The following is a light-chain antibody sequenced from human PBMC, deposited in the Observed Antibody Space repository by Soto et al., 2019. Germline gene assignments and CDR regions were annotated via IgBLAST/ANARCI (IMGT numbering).Light chain of an antibody. CDR2: EAS. CDR3: LQCTNWPWT. V-gene: IGKV3-11*01. Sequence: EIVLTQSPATLSLSPGERATLSCRASQSVRSYLVWYQQKPGQAPRLLMYEASTRATGIPARFSGGGSGTDFTITISSLEPEDYAVYYCLQCTNWPWTFGQGTKVEIK. CDR1: QSVRSY. J-gene: IGKJ1*01.